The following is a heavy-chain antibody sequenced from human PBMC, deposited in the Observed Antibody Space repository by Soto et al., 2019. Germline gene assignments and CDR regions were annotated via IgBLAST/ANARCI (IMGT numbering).Heavy chain of an antibody. CDR2: IHYSGTT. CDR1: GGSISRGGSY. Sequence: QVQLQESGPGLVKPSQTLSLTCSVSGGSISRGGSYWNWIRQDPGRGLEWIGYIHYSGTTYYNPSLKSRVMISVDTSKDQFSLKVSSVTAADAAVYYCARDARIYHGSGTNEYRGLDVWGQGTTVTVSS. V-gene: IGHV4-31*03. CDR3: ARDARIYHGSGTNEYRGLDV. D-gene: IGHD3-10*01. J-gene: IGHJ6*02.